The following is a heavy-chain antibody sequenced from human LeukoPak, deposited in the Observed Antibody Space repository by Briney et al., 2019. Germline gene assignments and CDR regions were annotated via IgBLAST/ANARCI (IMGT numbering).Heavy chain of an antibody. J-gene: IGHJ4*02. Sequence: GGSLRLSCAASGFTFSSYAMSWVRQAPGKGLEWVSAISGSGGSTYYADSVKGRFTISRDNSRTTLYLQMNSLRAEDTAVYYCAKGIQLWTAFDYWGQGTLVTVSS. V-gene: IGHV3-23*01. CDR1: GFTFSSYA. D-gene: IGHD5-18*01. CDR2: ISGSGGST. CDR3: AKGIQLWTAFDY.